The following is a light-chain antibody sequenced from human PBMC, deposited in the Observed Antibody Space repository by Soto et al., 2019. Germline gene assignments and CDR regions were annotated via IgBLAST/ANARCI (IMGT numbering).Light chain of an antibody. CDR2: LGS. CDR1: RSILHSNGYHY. J-gene: IGKJ4*01. CDR3: MQGLQTPIT. Sequence: DIVMTQSPLSLPVTPGEPASISCRSSRSILHSNGYHYLAWYLQRPGQSPQLLSSLGSDRASGVPSRFSGSGSGTEFTLQVSRVEAEDVGVYCCMQGLQTPITFGGGTKVEIK. V-gene: IGKV2-28*01.